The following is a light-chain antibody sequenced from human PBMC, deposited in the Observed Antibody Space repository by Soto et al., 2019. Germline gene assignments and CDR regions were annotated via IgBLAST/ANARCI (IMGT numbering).Light chain of an antibody. Sequence: DIHMTHSPGSLSASVGDRVTITCRASQTIGNYLNWYQQKPGKAPTVVIYRASTLQSGVPSRFSGSGSGTDFTLTISSLQPEDFATYYCQQSYSTPAWTFGQGTKVDIK. V-gene: IGKV1-39*01. CDR2: RAS. CDR3: QQSYSTPAWT. CDR1: QTIGNY. J-gene: IGKJ1*01.